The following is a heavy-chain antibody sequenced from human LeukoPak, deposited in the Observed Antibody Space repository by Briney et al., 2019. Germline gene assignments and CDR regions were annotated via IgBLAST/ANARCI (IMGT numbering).Heavy chain of an antibody. Sequence: GASVKVSCKASGGSFSSYVFSWVRQAPGQGLEWMGWISAYNGNTNYAQKLQGRVTMTTDTSTSTAYMELRSLRSDDTAVYYCARVDYDYVWGSYRHPSYFDYWGQGTLVTVSS. J-gene: IGHJ4*02. CDR3: ARVDYDYVWGSYRHPSYFDY. V-gene: IGHV1-18*01. CDR2: ISAYNGNT. D-gene: IGHD3-16*02. CDR1: GGSFSSYV.